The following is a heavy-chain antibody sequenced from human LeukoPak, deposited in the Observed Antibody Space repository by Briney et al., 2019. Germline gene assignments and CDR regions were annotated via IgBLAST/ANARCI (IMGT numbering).Heavy chain of an antibody. Sequence: PSETLSLTCTVSGGSISTSNYYWGWIRQPPGKGLEWIGNIFYSGSTYYSPSLRSRVTISLDTSKNQFSLKLSSVTAADTAVYYCARERAITMVRGVIPKNWFDPWGQGTLVTVSS. D-gene: IGHD3-10*01. CDR1: GGSISTSNYY. CDR2: IFYSGST. CDR3: ARERAITMVRGVIPKNWFDP. J-gene: IGHJ5*02. V-gene: IGHV4-39*07.